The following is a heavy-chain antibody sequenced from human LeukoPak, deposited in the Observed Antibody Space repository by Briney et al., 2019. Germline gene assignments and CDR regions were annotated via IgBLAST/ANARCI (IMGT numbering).Heavy chain of an antibody. J-gene: IGHJ4*02. CDR1: GYTLTELS. CDR2: FDPEDGET. Sequence: GASVKVSCKVSGYTLTELSMHWVRQAPGKGLEWMGGFDPEDGETIYAQNFQGRVTMTEDTSTDTAYMELSSLRSEDTAVYYCATIKDILTGYYHDYWGQGTLVTVSS. V-gene: IGHV1-24*01. D-gene: IGHD3-9*01. CDR3: ATIKDILTGYYHDY.